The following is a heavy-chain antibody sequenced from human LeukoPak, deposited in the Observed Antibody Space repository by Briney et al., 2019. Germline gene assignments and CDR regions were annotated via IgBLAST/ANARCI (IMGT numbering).Heavy chain of an antibody. Sequence: GGSLRLSCAASRFTFSSYSMNWVRQAPGKGLEWVSSIFPSGGEIHYADSVRGRFTISRDNSKSILSLQMDSLRAEDTAIYYCATYRQVLLPFESWGQGTLVTVSS. J-gene: IGHJ4*02. D-gene: IGHD5-18*01. CDR1: RFTFSSYS. CDR2: IFPSGGEI. V-gene: IGHV3-21*04. CDR3: ATYRQVLLPFES.